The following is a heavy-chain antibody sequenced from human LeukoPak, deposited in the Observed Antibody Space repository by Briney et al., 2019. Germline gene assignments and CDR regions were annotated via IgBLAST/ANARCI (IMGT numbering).Heavy chain of an antibody. D-gene: IGHD3-22*01. Sequence: GGSLRLSCAASGVTFSSYAMSWVRQAPGKGLEWVSAISGSGGSTYYADSVKGRFTISRDNSKNTLYLQMNSLRAEDTAVYYCAKDRLSGYYFVGGFFDYWGQETLVTVSS. CDR2: ISGSGGST. J-gene: IGHJ4*02. CDR3: AKDRLSGYYFVGGFFDY. CDR1: GVTFSSYA. V-gene: IGHV3-23*01.